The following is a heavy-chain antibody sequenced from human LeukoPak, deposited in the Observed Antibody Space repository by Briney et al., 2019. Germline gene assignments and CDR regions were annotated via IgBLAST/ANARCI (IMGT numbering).Heavy chain of an antibody. Sequence: GGSLRLSCAASGFTFTNYAMGWVRQAPGKGLEWVSGISGSADTTNYADSVKGRFTVSRDNSKNTLYLQMTSLRAEDTAIYFCAKAPSRTLGYCNGGSCYSGYYFDYWGQGTLVTVSS. D-gene: IGHD2-15*01. V-gene: IGHV3-23*01. CDR1: GFTFTNYA. CDR3: AKAPSRTLGYCNGGSCYSGYYFDY. CDR2: ISGSADTT. J-gene: IGHJ4*02.